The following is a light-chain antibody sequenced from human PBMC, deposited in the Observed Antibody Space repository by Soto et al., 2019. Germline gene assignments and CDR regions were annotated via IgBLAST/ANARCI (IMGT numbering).Light chain of an antibody. CDR3: QQSFTTPLT. CDR1: QTIAKS. J-gene: IGKJ4*01. CDR2: VAS. Sequence: IQMTQSPSSLSASVGDTISITCRSFQTIAKSLNWHQQKPGKAPNVLINVASTLRSGVPSRFSGSGSGTDFNLTINSLQPEDFATYFCQQSFTTPLTFGGGTRWIS. V-gene: IGKV1-39*01.